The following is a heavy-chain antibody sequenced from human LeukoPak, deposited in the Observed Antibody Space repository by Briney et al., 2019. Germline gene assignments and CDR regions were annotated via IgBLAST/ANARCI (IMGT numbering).Heavy chain of an antibody. D-gene: IGHD3-22*01. CDR1: GFTVSNND. CDR2: IYIGGRT. CDR3: ARAYYYDSSGYYYFDY. J-gene: IGHJ4*02. Sequence: PGGSLRLSCAASGFTVSNNDMNWVRQAPGKGLEWVSGIYIGGRTISVDSVRGRFTISRDNSKNTLYLQMNSLRAEDTAVYYCARAYYYDSSGYYYFDYWGQGTLVTVSS. V-gene: IGHV3-66*01.